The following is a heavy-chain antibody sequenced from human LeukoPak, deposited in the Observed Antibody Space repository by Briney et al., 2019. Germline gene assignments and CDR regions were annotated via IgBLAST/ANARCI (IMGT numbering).Heavy chain of an antibody. CDR2: ISSSSYI. J-gene: IGHJ4*02. CDR3: ARVIAVAGTIGFDY. D-gene: IGHD6-19*01. V-gene: IGHV3-21*01. Sequence: PGGSLRLSCAASGFTFSSYSMNWVRQAPGKGLEWVSSISSSSYIYYADSVKGRFTISRDNAKNPLYLQMNSLRAEDTAVYYCARVIAVAGTIGFDYWGQGTLVTVSS. CDR1: GFTFSSYS.